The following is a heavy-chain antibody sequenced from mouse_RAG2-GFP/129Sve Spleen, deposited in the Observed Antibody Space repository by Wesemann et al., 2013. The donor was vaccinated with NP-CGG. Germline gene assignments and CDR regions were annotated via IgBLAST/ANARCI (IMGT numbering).Heavy chain of an antibody. V-gene: IGHV4-1*02. CDR3: ARPGDGYYWYFDV. Sequence: KGLEWIGEINPDSSTINYTPSLKDKFIISRDNAKNTLYLQMSKVRSEDTALYYCARPGDGYYWYFDVWG. CDR2: INPDSSTI. D-gene: IGHD2-3*01. J-gene: IGHJ1*01.